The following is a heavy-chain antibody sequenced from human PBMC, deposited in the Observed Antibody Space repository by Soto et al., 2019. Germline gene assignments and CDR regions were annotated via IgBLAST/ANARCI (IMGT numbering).Heavy chain of an antibody. D-gene: IGHD3-10*01. V-gene: IGHV1-18*01. CDR2: ISAYNGNT. J-gene: IGHJ4*02. CDR1: GYAFTGYG. CDR3: ASERPDRYRSGSYE. Sequence: ALVNVSCKAFGYAFTGYGISWVRKASGQGLEWMGWISAYNGNTNYAQKLQGGVTMTTDTSTSTAYMELRSLRSDDTAVYYCASERPDRYRSGSYEWGQGTLVTV.